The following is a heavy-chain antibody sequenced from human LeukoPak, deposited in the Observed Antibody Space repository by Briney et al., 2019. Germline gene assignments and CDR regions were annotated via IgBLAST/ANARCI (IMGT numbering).Heavy chain of an antibody. CDR1: GGSISSDY. Sequence: SETLSLTFSVSGGSISSDYWSWIRQTPGKGLERIGYMQYTGSTNYNPSLKSRVTISLDSSNSQLSMKLKSVTATDTAVYFCARVRRFNGPYNVYFDYWGQGTLVTVSS. D-gene: IGHD2-8*01. CDR3: ARVRRFNGPYNVYFDY. J-gene: IGHJ4*02. CDR2: MQYTGST. V-gene: IGHV4-59*01.